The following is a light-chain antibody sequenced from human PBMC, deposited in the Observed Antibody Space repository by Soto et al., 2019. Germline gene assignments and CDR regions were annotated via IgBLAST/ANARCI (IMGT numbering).Light chain of an antibody. CDR3: QQYDTFSWT. Sequence: DIQMTQSPSTLSASVGDRVTITCRASQSIRSWLAWYQQKPGKAHKLLIYDASTLESGVPSRFSGSGSATEFTLTISSMQPDDSATYYCQQYDTFSWTFGQGTNVEIK. CDR1: QSIRSW. J-gene: IGKJ1*01. V-gene: IGKV1-5*01. CDR2: DAS.